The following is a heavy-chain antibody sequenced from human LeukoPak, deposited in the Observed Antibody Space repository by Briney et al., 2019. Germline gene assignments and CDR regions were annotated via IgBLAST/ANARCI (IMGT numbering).Heavy chain of an antibody. D-gene: IGHD2-8*01. V-gene: IGHV3-30-3*01. Sequence: PGGSLRLSCAASGFTFNMHAMHWVRQAPGKGLEWVAVISNDGSDEYYADSVRGRFPISRDNLQNTVFLRMNNLRPEDTAVYYCAKARHCTTATCASAAFDAWGQGTMVTVSS. CDR2: ISNDGSDE. J-gene: IGHJ3*01. CDR1: GFTFNMHA. CDR3: AKARHCTTATCASAAFDA.